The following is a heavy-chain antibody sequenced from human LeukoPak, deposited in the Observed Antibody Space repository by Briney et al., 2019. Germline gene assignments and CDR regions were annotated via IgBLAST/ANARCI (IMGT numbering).Heavy chain of an antibody. V-gene: IGHV5-51*01. CDR1: GYSFNTYW. J-gene: IGHJ4*02. CDR2: IYPGDSDT. Sequence: GESLKIYCKGSGYSFNTYWIGWVRQMPGKGLEWMGIIYPGDSDTKYSPSFQGQVTISADKSISTAYLQWSSLKASDTAMYYCTRPAASGYDSPANYWGQGTLVTVSS. CDR3: TRPAASGYDSPANY. D-gene: IGHD5-12*01.